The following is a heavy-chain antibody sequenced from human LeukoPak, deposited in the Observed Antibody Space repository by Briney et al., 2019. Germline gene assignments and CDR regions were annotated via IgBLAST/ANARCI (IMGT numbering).Heavy chain of an antibody. J-gene: IGHJ6*02. CDR3: AKDGLRGAAVHYYYYGMDV. Sequence: AGGSLRLSCAASGFTFSSYGMHWVRQAPGKGLEWVAVISYDGSNKYYADSVKGRFTISRDNSKNTLYLQMNSLRAEDTAVYYCAKDGLRGAAVHYYYYGMDVWGQGTTVTVSS. V-gene: IGHV3-30*18. CDR1: GFTFSSYG. D-gene: IGHD6-25*01. CDR2: ISYDGSNK.